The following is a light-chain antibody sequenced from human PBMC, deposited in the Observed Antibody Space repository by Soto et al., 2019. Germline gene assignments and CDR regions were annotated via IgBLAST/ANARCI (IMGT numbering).Light chain of an antibody. Sequence: DIQMTQSPSTLSASVGDRVTITCRASQSINTWLAWYQQKPGKAPKLLIYKASSLGSGVPSRFSGSGSGTDFNLTISSLQPNDFAIDDGQQYNSHSSYTFGHGTKLEIK. V-gene: IGKV1-5*03. CDR2: KAS. J-gene: IGKJ2*01. CDR3: QQYNSHSSYT. CDR1: QSINTW.